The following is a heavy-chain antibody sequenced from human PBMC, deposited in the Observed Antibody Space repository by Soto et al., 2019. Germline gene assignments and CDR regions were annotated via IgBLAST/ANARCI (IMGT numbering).Heavy chain of an antibody. Sequence: TSETLSLTCTVSGGSSSSGDYYWSWIRQPPGKGLEWIGYIYYSGSTYCNPSLKSRVIMSVDTSKNQFSLKLSSVTAADTAVYYCAREYFGSGSGAYWFDPWGQGTLVTVSS. CDR2: IYYSGST. CDR3: AREYFGSGSGAYWFDP. V-gene: IGHV4-30-4*01. CDR1: GGSSSSGDYY. D-gene: IGHD3-10*01. J-gene: IGHJ5*02.